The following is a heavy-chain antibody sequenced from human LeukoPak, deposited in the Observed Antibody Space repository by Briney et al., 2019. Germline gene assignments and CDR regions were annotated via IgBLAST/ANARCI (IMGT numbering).Heavy chain of an antibody. J-gene: IGHJ3*02. Sequence: SETLSLTCTVSGGSISSGSYYWSWIRQPAGKGLEWIGRIYTSGSTNYNPSLKSRVTISVDTSKNQFSLKLSSVTAADTAVYYCARPLFGAHDAFDIWGQGTMVTVSS. D-gene: IGHD3-16*01. CDR2: IYTSGST. V-gene: IGHV4-61*02. CDR3: ARPLFGAHDAFDI. CDR1: GGSISSGSYY.